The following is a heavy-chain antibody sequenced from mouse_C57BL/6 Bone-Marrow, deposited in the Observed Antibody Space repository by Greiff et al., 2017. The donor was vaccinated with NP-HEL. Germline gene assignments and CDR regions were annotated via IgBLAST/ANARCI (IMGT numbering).Heavy chain of an antibody. Sequence: QVQLQQPGAELVKPGASVKLSCKASGYTFTSYWMQWVKQRPGQGLEWIGEIDPSDSYTNYNQKFKGKATLTVDTSSSTAYMQLSSLTSEDSAVYYCARGDYGGAHWYFDVWGTGTTVTVSS. J-gene: IGHJ1*03. CDR2: IDPSDSYT. CDR1: GYTFTSYW. V-gene: IGHV1-50*01. CDR3: ARGDYGGAHWYFDV. D-gene: IGHD2-4*01.